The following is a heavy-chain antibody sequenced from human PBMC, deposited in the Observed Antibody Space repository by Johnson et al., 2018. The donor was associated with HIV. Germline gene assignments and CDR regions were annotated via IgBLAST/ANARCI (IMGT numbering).Heavy chain of an antibody. V-gene: IGHV3-20*04. J-gene: IGHJ3*02. CDR2: INWSGGST. Sequence: VQLVESGGGVVRPGGSLRLSCAASGFTFDDHGMSWVRQGSGKGLEWVSGINWSGGSTGYADSVTGRFTISRDNAKNSLYLQMNSLRAEDTALYYCASVYRVMFGGFSNHVFDIWGQGTMVTVSS. CDR3: ASVYRVMFGGFSNHVFDI. CDR1: GFTFDDHG. D-gene: IGHD3-16*01.